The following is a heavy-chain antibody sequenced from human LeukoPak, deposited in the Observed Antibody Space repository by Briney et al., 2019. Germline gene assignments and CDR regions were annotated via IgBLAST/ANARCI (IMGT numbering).Heavy chain of an antibody. CDR2: MNPNSGNT. D-gene: IGHD6-6*01. CDR3: ATGISSSIAARPYYFDY. J-gene: IGHJ4*02. Sequence: GASVKVSCKASGYTFTSYDINWVRQATGQGLEWMGWMNPNSGNTGYAQKFQGRVTMTRNTSISTAYMELSSLRSEDTAVYYCATGISSSIAARPYYFDYWGQGTLVTVSS. CDR1: GYTFTSYD. V-gene: IGHV1-8*01.